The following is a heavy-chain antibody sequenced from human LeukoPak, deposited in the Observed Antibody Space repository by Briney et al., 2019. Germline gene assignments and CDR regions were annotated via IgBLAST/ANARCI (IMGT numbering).Heavy chain of an antibody. J-gene: IGHJ4*02. CDR3: ARGPQKAYDIVSGSYRYHFDY. Sequence: ASVKVSCKASGYTFTNCYMHWVRQAPGQGLEWMGIINPSGGSTSYAQKFQGRVTMTRNTSISTAYMELSSLRSEDTAVYYCARGPQKAYDIVSGSYRYHFDYWGQGTLVTVSS. D-gene: IGHD3-16*02. V-gene: IGHV1-46*01. CDR1: GYTFTNCY. CDR2: INPSGGST.